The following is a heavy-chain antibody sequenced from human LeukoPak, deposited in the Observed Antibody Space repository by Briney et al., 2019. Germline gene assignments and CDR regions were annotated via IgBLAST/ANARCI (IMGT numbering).Heavy chain of an antibody. CDR1: GFTFGDYA. CDR3: SRDQATVGVHSDYHQYIMDV. J-gene: IGHJ6*03. Sequence: GGSLRLSCTTSGFTFGDYAFSWVRQAPGKGLEWVGFIRSTFYGGTAEYAASVQGRFTISRDDSKNIVYLQMTSLKTDDTAVYYCSRDQATVGVHSDYHQYIMDVWGKGTTVAVSS. D-gene: IGHD4-11*01. V-gene: IGHV3-49*04. CDR2: IRSTFYGGTA.